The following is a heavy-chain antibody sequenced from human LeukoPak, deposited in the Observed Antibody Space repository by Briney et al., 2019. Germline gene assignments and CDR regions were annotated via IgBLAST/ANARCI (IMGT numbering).Heavy chain of an antibody. V-gene: IGHV1-18*01. J-gene: IGHJ4*02. CDR2: ISAYNGNT. CDR1: GYTFNSYG. Sequence: ASERVSCKASGYTFNSYGINWVRQAPGQGLEWMGWISAYNGNTNYAQKLQGRVTMTTDTSTSTAYMELRSLRSDDTAVYYCARAPRNLWFGELFNFDYWGQGTLVAVSS. CDR3: ARAPRNLWFGELFNFDY. D-gene: IGHD3-10*01.